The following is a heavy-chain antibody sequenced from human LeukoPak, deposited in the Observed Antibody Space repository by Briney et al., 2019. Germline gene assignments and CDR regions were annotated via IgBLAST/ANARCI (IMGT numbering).Heavy chain of an antibody. V-gene: IGHV4-61*01. CDR3: ARVGYDFWSGKRYYFDY. CDR2: IYYSRST. Sequence: PSETLSLTCTVSGVSVSGLSYYWSWIRQPPGKGLEWIGYIYYSRSTNYNPSLKSRVTISVDTSKNQFSLKLSSVTAADTAVYYCARVGYDFWSGKRYYFDYWGQGTLVTVSS. D-gene: IGHD3-3*01. CDR1: GVSVSGLSYY. J-gene: IGHJ4*02.